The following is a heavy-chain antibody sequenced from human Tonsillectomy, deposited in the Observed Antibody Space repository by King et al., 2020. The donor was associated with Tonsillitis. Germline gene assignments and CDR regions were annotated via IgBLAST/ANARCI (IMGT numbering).Heavy chain of an antibody. CDR2: IYSGGST. CDR1: GFTVSSDY. D-gene: IGHD6-13*01. Sequence: VQLVESGGGVVQPGGSLRLSCAASGFTVSSDYMSWVRQAPGKGLEWVSVIYSGGSTYYADSVKGRFTISRDNSKNTLYLQMNSLRAEDTAVYYCAKDIAAAGFFDYWGQGTLVTVSS. J-gene: IGHJ4*02. V-gene: IGHV3-66*01. CDR3: AKDIAAAGFFDY.